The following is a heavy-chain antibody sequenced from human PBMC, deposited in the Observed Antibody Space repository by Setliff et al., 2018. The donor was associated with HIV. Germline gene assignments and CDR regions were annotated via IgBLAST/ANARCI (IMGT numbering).Heavy chain of an antibody. CDR2: ISGSGIST. J-gene: IGHJ3*02. CDR1: GFTFRSYA. V-gene: IGHV3-23*01. Sequence: PGGSLRLSCAASGFTFRSYAMSWVRQAPGKGLEWVSLISGSGISTHYAYSVKGRFSMSRDNSKNTLSLQMNSLRAEDTAVYYCAKGLSAFPPHGGFDKWGQGTMVTV. CDR3: AKGLSAFPPHGGFDK. D-gene: IGHD3-3*02.